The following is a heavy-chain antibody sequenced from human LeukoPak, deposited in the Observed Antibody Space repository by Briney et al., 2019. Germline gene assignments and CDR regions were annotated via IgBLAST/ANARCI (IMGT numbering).Heavy chain of an antibody. J-gene: IGHJ4*02. V-gene: IGHV4-34*01. D-gene: IGHD1-26*01. CDR2: INHSGRT. CDR3: AKYGPGSGSYSTSWYFHQ. CDR1: GGSFSDYY. Sequence: SETLSLACAVYGGSFSDYYWTWIRQSPGKGLEWIGEINHSGRTNYNPSLESRVTISLDTSKNQFSLKLNSVTGADTAVYYCAKYGPGSGSYSTSWYFHQWGQGTLVTVSS.